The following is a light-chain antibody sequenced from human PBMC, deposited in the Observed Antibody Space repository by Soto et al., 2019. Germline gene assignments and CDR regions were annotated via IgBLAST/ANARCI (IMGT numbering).Light chain of an antibody. Sequence: SSELTQPPSVSVAPGKTARITCGGNNIGSKSVHWYQQKPGQAPVLVIYYDSDRPSGIPERFSGSNSGNTATLTISRVEAGDEADYYCQVWDSSSDRDVVFGGGPKVTVL. CDR1: NIGSKS. V-gene: IGLV3-21*04. J-gene: IGLJ2*01. CDR3: QVWDSSSDRDVV. CDR2: YDS.